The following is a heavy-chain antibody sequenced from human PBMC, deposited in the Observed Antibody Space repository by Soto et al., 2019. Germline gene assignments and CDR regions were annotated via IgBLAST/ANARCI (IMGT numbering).Heavy chain of an antibody. V-gene: IGHV3-30-3*01. CDR1: GFTFSSYA. D-gene: IGHD2-2*02. CDR2: ISYDGSNK. CDR3: ARDLRYGISTSCYS. J-gene: IGHJ4*02. Sequence: QVQLVESGGGVVQPGRSLRLSCAASGFTFSSYAMHWVRPAPGKGLEWVAVISYDGSNKYYADSVKGRFTISRDNSKNTLYLQMNSLRAEDTAVYYCARDLRYGISTSCYSWGQGTLVTVSS.